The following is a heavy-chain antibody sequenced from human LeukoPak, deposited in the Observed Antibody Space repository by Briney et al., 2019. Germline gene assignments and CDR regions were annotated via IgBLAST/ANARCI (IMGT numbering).Heavy chain of an antibody. D-gene: IGHD2-15*01. CDR1: GFTFSDYG. V-gene: IGHV3-30*02. CDR2: IRYDGSNR. CDR3: AKDRSSSGGNFDY. J-gene: IGHJ4*02. Sequence: GGSLRLSCAAAGFTFSDYGMHWVRQAPGKGLEWLTFIRYDGSNRYYADSVKGRFTISRDNSKNTLYLQMNSLRPEDTAVYYCAKDRSSSGGNFDYWGQGTLVTVSS.